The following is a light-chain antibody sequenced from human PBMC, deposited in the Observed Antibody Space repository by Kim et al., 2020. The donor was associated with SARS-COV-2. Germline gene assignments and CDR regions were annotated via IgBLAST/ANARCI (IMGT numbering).Light chain of an antibody. CDR3: LQNDTNTRK. V-gene: IGKV1-17*01. J-gene: IGKJ5*01. CDR1: QVIRND. CDR2: AAS. Sequence: AAGGDKVNVTCRARQVIRNDLGWYQQNPGRAPKRLIYAASSVQSGVPSRFSGSGSGTEFTLTISRLQAEEFATYFCLQNDTNTRKFGQGTQVEIK.